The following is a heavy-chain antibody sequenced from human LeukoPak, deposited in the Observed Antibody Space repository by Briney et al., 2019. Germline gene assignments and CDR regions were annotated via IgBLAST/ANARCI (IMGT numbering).Heavy chain of an antibody. Sequence: GGSLRLSCAASGFTFDDYGMSWVRQAPGKGLEWVSGINWNGGIIGYADSVKGRFTISRDNAKNSLYLQMSSLRTEDTALYYCASGGIYYGAAFEFWGQGTLVTVSS. CDR1: GFTFDDYG. J-gene: IGHJ4*02. CDR3: ASGGIYYGAAFEF. CDR2: INWNGGII. D-gene: IGHD1-26*01. V-gene: IGHV3-20*04.